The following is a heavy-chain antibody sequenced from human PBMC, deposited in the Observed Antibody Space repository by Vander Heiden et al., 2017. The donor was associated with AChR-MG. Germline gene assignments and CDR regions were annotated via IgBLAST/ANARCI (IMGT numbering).Heavy chain of an antibody. CDR2: INPSGGST. V-gene: IGHV1-46*01. J-gene: IGHJ6*02. CDR1: GYTFTSYY. CDR3: ARDSNGRPPDYYYGMDV. Sequence: QVQLVQSGAEVKKPGASVKVSCKASGYTFTSYYMHWVRQAPGQGLEWMGIINPSGGSTSYAQKFQGRVTMTRDTSTSTVYMELSSLRSEDTAVYYCARDSNGRPPDYYYGMDVWGQGTTVTVSS. D-gene: IGHD1-1*01.